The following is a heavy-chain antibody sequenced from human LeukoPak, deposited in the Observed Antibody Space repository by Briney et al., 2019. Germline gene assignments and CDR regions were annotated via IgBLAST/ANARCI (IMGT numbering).Heavy chain of an antibody. J-gene: IGHJ4*02. CDR3: ARIDSSGYYKHERFDY. CDR1: GYSFTSYW. D-gene: IGHD3-22*01. CDR2: IYPGDSDT. V-gene: IGHV5-51*01. Sequence: GESLKISCKGSGYSFTSYWIGWVRQMPGKGLEWMGIIYPGDSDTRYSPSFQGQVTISADKSFSTAYLQWSSLKASDTAMYYCARIDSSGYYKHERFDYWGQGTLVTVSS.